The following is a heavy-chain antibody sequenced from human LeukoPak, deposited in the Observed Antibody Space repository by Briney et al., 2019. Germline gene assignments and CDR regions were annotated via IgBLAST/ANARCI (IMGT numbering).Heavy chain of an antibody. CDR1: GFTFSSYW. CDR2: IKQDGSEK. D-gene: IGHD3-22*01. V-gene: IGHV3-7*01. CDR3: ARDAPNYYDSSGYYPPSPDYYYGMDV. Sequence: GALRLSCAASGFTFSSYWMRWVRQAPGKGLEWVANIKQDGSEKYYVDSVKGRFTISRDNAKNSLYLQMNSLRAEDTAVYYCARDAPNYYDSSGYYPPSPDYYYGMDVWGQGTTVTVSS. J-gene: IGHJ6*02.